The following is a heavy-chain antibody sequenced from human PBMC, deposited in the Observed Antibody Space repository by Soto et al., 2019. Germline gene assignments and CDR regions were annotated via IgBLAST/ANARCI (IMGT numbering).Heavy chain of an antibody. J-gene: IGHJ4*02. CDR2: IFYSGDT. V-gene: IGHV4-59*01. CDR3: ARLSNYGNGWSTFDY. CDR1: VGSINNYH. D-gene: IGHD6-19*01. Sequence: SETRSLTCTVSVGSINNYHWIWIRQPPGKGLEWIGYIFYSGDTNSSPSLKSRVTISVDTSKNQFSLKLSSVTTADTAVYYCARLSNYGNGWSTFDYWARGTLVTVSS.